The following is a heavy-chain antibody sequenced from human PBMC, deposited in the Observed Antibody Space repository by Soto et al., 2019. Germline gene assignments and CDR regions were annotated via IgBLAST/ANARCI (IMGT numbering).Heavy chain of an antibody. V-gene: IGHV1-18*01. Sequence: ASVKVSCKASGYTFTSYGISWVRQAPGQGLEWMGWISAYNGNTNYAQKLQGRVTMTTDTSTSTAYMELRSLRSDDTAVYYCARSPGAMVRGVIIPDYFDYWGQGTLVTVSS. CDR2: ISAYNGNT. CDR3: ARSPGAMVRGVIIPDYFDY. CDR1: GYTFTSYG. J-gene: IGHJ4*02. D-gene: IGHD3-10*01.